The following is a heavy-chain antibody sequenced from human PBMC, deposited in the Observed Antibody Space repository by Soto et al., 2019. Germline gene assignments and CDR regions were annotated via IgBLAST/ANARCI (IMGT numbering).Heavy chain of an antibody. J-gene: IGHJ4*02. V-gene: IGHV1-18*01. D-gene: IGHD4-4*01. CDR1: GYTXNSYG. Sequence: SXKVSFKASGYTXNSYGIGLVRQAPGQGLEWIGWISDYNGNTKYSQKFQGRVSISRDTSASTASIEMSSLTSEDTAVYYCARELQGLYYFDYWGQGTLAPVS. CDR3: ARELQGLYYFDY. CDR2: ISDYNGNT.